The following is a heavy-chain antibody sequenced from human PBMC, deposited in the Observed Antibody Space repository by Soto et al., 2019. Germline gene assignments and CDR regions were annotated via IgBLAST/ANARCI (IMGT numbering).Heavy chain of an antibody. V-gene: IGHV1-2*02. J-gene: IGHJ3*02. Sequence: ASVKVSCKASGYTFTGYYMHWVRQAPGQGLEWMGWINPNSGGTNYAQKFQGRVTMTRDTSISTAYMELSRLRSDDTAVYYCARVLVHCGGDCYAFDIWGQGTMVTVSS. CDR3: ARVLVHCGGDCYAFDI. CDR2: INPNSGGT. CDR1: GYTFTGYY. D-gene: IGHD2-21*02.